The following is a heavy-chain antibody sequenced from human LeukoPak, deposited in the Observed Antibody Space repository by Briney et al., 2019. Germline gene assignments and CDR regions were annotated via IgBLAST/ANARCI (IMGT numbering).Heavy chain of an antibody. CDR3: TRVRYSSGWYFDY. CDR2: IRSKAYGGTT. V-gene: IGHV3-49*04. CDR1: GFTFGDYA. Sequence: PGRSLRLSCTASGFTFGDYAMSWVRQAPGKGLEWVGFIRSKAYGGTTEYAASVKGRFTISRDDSKSIAYLQMNSLKTEDTAVYYCTRVRYSSGWYFDYWGRGTLVTVSS. J-gene: IGHJ4*02. D-gene: IGHD6-19*01.